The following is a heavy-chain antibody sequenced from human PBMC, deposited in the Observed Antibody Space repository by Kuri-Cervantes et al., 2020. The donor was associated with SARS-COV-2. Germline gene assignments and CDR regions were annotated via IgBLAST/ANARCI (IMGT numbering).Heavy chain of an antibody. Sequence: GGSLRLSCTASGFSFSYYGMHWVRQAPGKGLEWVAVIWPDGNNKFYSDSVRGRFTISRDNSRSTLYLQMNSLRAEDTGVYYCARESAVHGIPWGYDPRGQGTLVTVSS. V-gene: IGHV3-33*08. CDR1: GFSFSYYG. J-gene: IGHJ5*02. CDR3: ARESAVHGIPWGYDP. CDR2: IWPDGNNK. D-gene: IGHD1-1*01.